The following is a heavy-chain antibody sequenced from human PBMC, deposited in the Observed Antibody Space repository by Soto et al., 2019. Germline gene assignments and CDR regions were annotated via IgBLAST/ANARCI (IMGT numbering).Heavy chain of an antibody. Sequence: QVQLQESGPGLVKPSETLSLTCTVSGGSIRNYYWSWIRQPPGKGLEWIGSVYESGVTNYNPSLESRVTISIDTSKSPFSLKLTSVTAADTAVYYCARDRFFDYWGQGTLVTVSS. CDR1: GGSIRNYY. CDR3: ARDRFFDY. V-gene: IGHV4-59*01. CDR2: VYESGVT. D-gene: IGHD3-16*01. J-gene: IGHJ4*02.